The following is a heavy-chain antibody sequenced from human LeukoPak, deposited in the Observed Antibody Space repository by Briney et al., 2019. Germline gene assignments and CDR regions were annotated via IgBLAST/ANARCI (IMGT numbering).Heavy chain of an antibody. Sequence: GGSLRLSCAASGFTFSSYAMHWVRQAPGKGLEWVAVISYDGSNKYYADSVKGRFTISRDNSKNTLYLQMNSLRAEDTAVYYCARGYCSSTSRYTAYWGQGTLVTVSS. J-gene: IGHJ4*02. D-gene: IGHD2-2*02. CDR1: GFTFSSYA. CDR2: ISYDGSNK. V-gene: IGHV3-30*01. CDR3: ARGYCSSTSRYTAY.